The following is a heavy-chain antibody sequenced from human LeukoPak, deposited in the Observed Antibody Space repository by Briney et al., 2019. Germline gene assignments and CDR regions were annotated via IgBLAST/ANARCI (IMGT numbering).Heavy chain of an antibody. Sequence: GGSLRLSCAASGFTFSSYNMYWVRQAPGQGLKWVSSLSGGSDHIYYADPVKGRFTISRDNAKNSLYLQMNSLRAEDTAVYYCARIGSGWYWDYWGQGTLVTVSS. V-gene: IGHV3-21*01. J-gene: IGHJ4*02. CDR1: GFTFSSYN. CDR2: LSGGSDHI. CDR3: ARIGSGWYWDY. D-gene: IGHD6-19*01.